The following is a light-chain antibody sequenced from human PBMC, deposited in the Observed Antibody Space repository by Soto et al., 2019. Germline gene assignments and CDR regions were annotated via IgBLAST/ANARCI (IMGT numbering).Light chain of an antibody. CDR2: GAS. CDR3: QQYDSSPIT. V-gene: IGKV3-20*01. Sequence: EIVLTQSPGTLSLSPGERATLSCRASQSVGSSFLAWFQQKPGQAPRLLIYGASSRDTGIPDRLSGSGSGTDFTLTISRLEPEDFAVYYCQQYDSSPITFGQGTRLEIK. CDR1: QSVGSSF. J-gene: IGKJ5*01.